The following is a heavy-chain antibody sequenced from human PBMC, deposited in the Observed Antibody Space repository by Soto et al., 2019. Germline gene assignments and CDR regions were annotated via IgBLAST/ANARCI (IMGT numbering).Heavy chain of an antibody. CDR1: GASIRSGCYY. V-gene: IGHV4-31*03. Sequence: PSETLSLTCSVSGASIRSGCYYWSWLRQSPGKGLEWIGHIYYTGSTFYSPSLKSRLTISLDTSKNQFSLDLRSVSAADTAMYYWARIEMASIKWGRGTLVTVSS. J-gene: IGHJ4*02. CDR3: ARIEMASIK. CDR2: IYYTGST.